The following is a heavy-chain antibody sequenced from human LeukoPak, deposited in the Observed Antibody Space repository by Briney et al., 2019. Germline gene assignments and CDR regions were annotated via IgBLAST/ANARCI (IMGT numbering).Heavy chain of an antibody. CDR1: GGSISSYY. Sequence: PSETLSLTCTVSGGSISSYYWSWIRQPPGKGLEWIGYIYYSGSTNYNPSLKSRVTISVDTSKNQFSLKLSSVTAADTAVYYCARVRVYDSSGYYYYYYYMDVWGKGTTVTVSS. J-gene: IGHJ6*03. D-gene: IGHD3-22*01. CDR2: IYYSGST. CDR3: ARVRVYDSSGYYYYYYYMDV. V-gene: IGHV4-59*01.